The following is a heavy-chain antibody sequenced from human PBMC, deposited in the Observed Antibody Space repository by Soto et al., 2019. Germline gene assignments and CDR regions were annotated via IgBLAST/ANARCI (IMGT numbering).Heavy chain of an antibody. V-gene: IGHV6-1*01. Sequence: SQTLSLTCAISGDSVSSNSAAWNWIRQSPSRGLEWLGRTYYRSKWYIEYAISVKSRITVNPDTSKNQFSLHLSPVTPEDSAVYYCTRKNSVFDYWGQGTQVTVSS. D-gene: IGHD3-10*01. CDR2: TYYRSKWYI. CDR3: TRKNSVFDY. J-gene: IGHJ4*02. CDR1: GDSVSSNSAA.